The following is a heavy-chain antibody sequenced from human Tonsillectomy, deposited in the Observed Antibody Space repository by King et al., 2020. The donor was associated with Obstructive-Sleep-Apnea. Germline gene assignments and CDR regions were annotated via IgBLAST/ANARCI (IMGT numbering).Heavy chain of an antibody. D-gene: IGHD3-10*01. Sequence: VQLVESGGGVVQPGRSLRLSCAASGFTFSSYAMHWVRQAPGKGLEWVAVISYDGSNKYYADSVKGRFTISRDNSKNTLYLQMNSLRAEDTAVYYCDRGKALYYYGSGSSRSPPQNFYSYGMDVWGQGTTVTVSS. V-gene: IGHV3-30-3*01. CDR3: DRGKALYYYGSGSSRSPPQNFYSYGMDV. CDR1: GFTFSSYA. J-gene: IGHJ6*02. CDR2: ISYDGSNK.